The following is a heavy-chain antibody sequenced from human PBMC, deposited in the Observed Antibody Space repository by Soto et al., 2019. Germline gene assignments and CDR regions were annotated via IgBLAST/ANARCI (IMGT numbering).Heavy chain of an antibody. D-gene: IGHD1-7*01. CDR2: ISSNGGTT. Sequence: EVQLAESGGGMVQPGGSLRLSCVASGFTFSSYDMDWVRQAPGKGLEYVSSISSNGGTTYYGNSVKGRITISRDNSKNTLYLQMGSLRAEDMAVYYCVRRVSGNYDYWGQGTLVTVSS. V-gene: IGHV3-64*01. CDR1: GFTFSSYD. J-gene: IGHJ4*02. CDR3: VRRVSGNYDY.